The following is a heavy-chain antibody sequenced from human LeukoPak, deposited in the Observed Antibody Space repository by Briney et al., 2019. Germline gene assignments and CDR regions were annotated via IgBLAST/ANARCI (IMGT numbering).Heavy chain of an antibody. CDR3: ARHSGSYPFDP. D-gene: IGHD1-26*01. CDR2: INHSGST. Sequence: SETLSLTCTVSGYSISSGYYWGWIRQPPGKGLEWIGEINHSGSTNYNPSLKSRVTISVDTSKNQFSLKLSSVTAADTAVYYCARHSGSYPFDPWGQGILVTVSS. CDR1: GYSISSGYY. J-gene: IGHJ5*02. V-gene: IGHV4-38-2*02.